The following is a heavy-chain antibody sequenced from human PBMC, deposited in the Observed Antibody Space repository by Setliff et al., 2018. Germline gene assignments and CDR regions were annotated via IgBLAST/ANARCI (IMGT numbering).Heavy chain of an antibody. J-gene: IGHJ4*02. CDR1: GGSISSGSYY. CDR2: IYTSGST. Sequence: SETLSLTCTVSGGSISSGSYYWSWIRQPAGKGLEWIGHIYTSGSTNYNPSLKSRVTISVDTSKNQFSLKLSSVTAADTAVYYCARPKYYNFWSAYYFDYWGQGTLVTVSS. D-gene: IGHD3-3*01. V-gene: IGHV4-61*09. CDR3: ARPKYYNFWSAYYFDY.